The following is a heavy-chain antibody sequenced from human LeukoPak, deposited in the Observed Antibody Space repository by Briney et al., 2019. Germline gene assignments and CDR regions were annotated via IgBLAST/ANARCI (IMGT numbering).Heavy chain of an antibody. CDR1: GGTFSGYY. CDR2: INHIGST. Sequence: SETLSLTCAVYGGTFSGYYWSWIRQPPGKGLEWIGEINHIGSTNYNPSLKSRVTISVDTSKNQFSLKLSSVTAADTAVYYSARLPRFGMATIGYWGQGTLVTVSS. J-gene: IGHJ4*02. V-gene: IGHV4-34*01. D-gene: IGHD5-24*01. CDR3: ARLPRFGMATIGY.